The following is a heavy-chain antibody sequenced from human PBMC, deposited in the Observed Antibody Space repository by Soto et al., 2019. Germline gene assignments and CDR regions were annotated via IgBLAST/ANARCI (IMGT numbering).Heavy chain of an antibody. CDR1: GGSISSGDYY. J-gene: IGHJ3*02. Sequence: LSLTCTVSGGSISSGDYYWSRIRQPPGKGLEWIGYIYYSGSTYYNPSLKSRVTISVDTSKNQFSLKLSSVTAADTAVYYCARHGWPMMMATIGEHAFDIWGQGTMVTVSS. CDR3: ARHGWPMMMATIGEHAFDI. V-gene: IGHV4-30-4*01. CDR2: IYYSGST. D-gene: IGHD5-12*01.